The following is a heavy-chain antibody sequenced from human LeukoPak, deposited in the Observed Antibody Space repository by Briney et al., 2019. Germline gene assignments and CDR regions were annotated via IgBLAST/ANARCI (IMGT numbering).Heavy chain of an antibody. J-gene: IGHJ3*02. Sequence: PGGSLRLSCAASGFTFTNNWMTWVRQAPGKGLEWVANIKPDDSEKYYVASVKGRFTISRDNTKNSVYLQMNSLRGEDTAVYYCARGRAIDIWGRGTMVTVSS. CDR2: IKPDDSEK. CDR1: GFTFTNNW. CDR3: ARGRAIDI. V-gene: IGHV3-7*04.